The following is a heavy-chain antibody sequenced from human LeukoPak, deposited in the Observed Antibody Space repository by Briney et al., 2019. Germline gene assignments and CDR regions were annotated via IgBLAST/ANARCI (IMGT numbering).Heavy chain of an antibody. CDR2: ISSNGSIT. J-gene: IGHJ4*02. CDR1: GFTFSSYE. Sequence: GGSLRLSCAASGFTFSSYEMNWVRQAPGKGLEWVSYISSNGSITYYADSVKGRFTISRDNAKNSLYLQMNSLRAEDTAVYYCVREGGLNYGTRWGQGTLVTVSS. V-gene: IGHV3-48*03. D-gene: IGHD5-18*01. CDR3: VREGGLNYGTR.